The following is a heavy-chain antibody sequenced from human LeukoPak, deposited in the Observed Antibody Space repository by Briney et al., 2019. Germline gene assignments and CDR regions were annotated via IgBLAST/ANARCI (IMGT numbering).Heavy chain of an antibody. J-gene: IGHJ1*01. V-gene: IGHV3-74*01. D-gene: IGHD2-21*02. Sequence: GGSLRLSCAASGFTFSNYEMNWVRQAPGKGLVWVSRIKSDGSSTSYADSVKGRFTISRDNAKNTLYLQMNSLRAEDMAVYYCARAASCGGDCSSSYLQHWGQGTLVTVSS. CDR3: ARAASCGGDCSSSYLQH. CDR1: GFTFSNYE. CDR2: IKSDGSST.